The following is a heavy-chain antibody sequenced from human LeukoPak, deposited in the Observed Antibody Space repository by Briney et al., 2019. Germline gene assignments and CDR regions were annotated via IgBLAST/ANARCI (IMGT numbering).Heavy chain of an antibody. CDR3: ARVKGSGYRNSIDY. J-gene: IGHJ4*02. V-gene: IGHV3-20*04. Sequence: PGGPLRLSCAASGFTFDDYAMNWVRHAPGKGLEWVSGINWNGGSTYYRDSVKGRFTISRDNAKNSLYLQMNSLRAEDTALYYCARVKGSGYRNSIDYWGQGTLVTVSS. D-gene: IGHD3-3*01. CDR1: GFTFDDYA. CDR2: INWNGGST.